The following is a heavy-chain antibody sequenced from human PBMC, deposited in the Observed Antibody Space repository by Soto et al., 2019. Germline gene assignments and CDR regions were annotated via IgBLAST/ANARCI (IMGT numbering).Heavy chain of an antibody. CDR1: GFTFSSYA. CDR3: ANDGRYVYYDSSGYHYFDY. J-gene: IGHJ4*02. CDR2: MSGRGGST. D-gene: IGHD3-22*01. Sequence: GGSLRLSXAASGFTFSSYAMSWVRQAPGKGLEWVSSMSGRGGSTYYADSVKGRFTISRDNSKNTLYLQMNSLRAEDTAVYYCANDGRYVYYDSSGYHYFDYWGQGTLVTVS. V-gene: IGHV3-23*01.